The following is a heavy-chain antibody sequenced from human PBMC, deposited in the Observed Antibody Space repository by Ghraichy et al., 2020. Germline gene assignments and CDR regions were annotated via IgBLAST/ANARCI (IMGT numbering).Heavy chain of an antibody. CDR2: IYYSGST. Sequence: SQTLSLTCTVSGGSISSYNWSWIRQPPGKGLEWIGYIYYSGSTNYNPSLKSRVTISVDTSKNQFSLKLSSVTAADTAVYYCARVHYDILTGYSWFDPWGQGTLVTVSS. CDR1: GGSISSYN. J-gene: IGHJ5*02. V-gene: IGHV4-59*01. D-gene: IGHD3-9*01. CDR3: ARVHYDILTGYSWFDP.